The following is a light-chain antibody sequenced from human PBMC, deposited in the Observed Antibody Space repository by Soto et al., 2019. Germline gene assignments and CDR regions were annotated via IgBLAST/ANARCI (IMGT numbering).Light chain of an antibody. J-gene: IGKJ4*01. V-gene: IGKV3-20*01. CDR2: GTS. CDR1: QTISTMN. CDR3: HQYGSLPLT. Sequence: EIVLTQSPGTLSLSPGERATLSCRASQTISTMNLAWYQQKPGQAPRLLIYGTSNRATGIPDRFRGSGSGTDFTLTISRLEPEDFVVYYGHQYGSLPLTFGGGAKVEIK.